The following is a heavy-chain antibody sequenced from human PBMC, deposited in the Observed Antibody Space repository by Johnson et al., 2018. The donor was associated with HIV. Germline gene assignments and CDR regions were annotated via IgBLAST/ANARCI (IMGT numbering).Heavy chain of an antibody. D-gene: IGHD3-3*01. V-gene: IGHV3-53*01. CDR1: GFTVSSNY. Sequence: VQPVESGGGLLQPGRSLKLSCAASGFTVSSNYMSWVRQAPGKGLAWVSIIYSGGRTYHADSVKGRFTLSRDNSKNTLYLQMNSLRAEDTAVYYCARDRGVFWNNDYKGDAFDIWGQGTMVTVSS. CDR2: IYSGGRT. J-gene: IGHJ3*02. CDR3: ARDRGVFWNNDYKGDAFDI.